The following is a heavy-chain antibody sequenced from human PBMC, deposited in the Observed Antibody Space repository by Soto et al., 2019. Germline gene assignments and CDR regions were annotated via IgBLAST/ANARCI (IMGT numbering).Heavy chain of an antibody. CDR1: GYTFTNYY. CDR3: ARGDNDY. Sequence: ASVKVSCKASGYTFTNYYVQWVRQAPGQGLEWMGVIHPDGGHTTYSQKFQDRVTMTRDTFTSTIYMELSSLRSEDTAVYYCARGDNDYWGQGTLVTAPQ. J-gene: IGHJ4*02. V-gene: IGHV1-46*01. CDR2: IHPDGGHT.